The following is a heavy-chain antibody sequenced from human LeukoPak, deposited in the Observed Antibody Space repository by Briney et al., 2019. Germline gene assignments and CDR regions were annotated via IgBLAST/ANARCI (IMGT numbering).Heavy chain of an antibody. CDR3: AKNWGVYGSGQIHWFDP. CDR1: RYTFTGYY. V-gene: IGHV1-2*02. CDR2: INPNNGGT. Sequence: ASVMVSCKASRYTFTGYYIHWVRQAPGQGLEWMGWINPNNGGTNYAQKFQGRVSMTRDTSIGTAYMELSSLTSDDTAVYYCAKNWGVYGSGQIHWFDPWGQGTLVTVSS. D-gene: IGHD3-10*01. J-gene: IGHJ5*02.